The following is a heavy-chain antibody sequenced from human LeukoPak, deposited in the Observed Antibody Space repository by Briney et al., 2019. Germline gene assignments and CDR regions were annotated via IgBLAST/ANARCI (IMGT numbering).Heavy chain of an antibody. D-gene: IGHD3/OR15-3a*01. Sequence: GGSLRLSCAASGFIFRDYTMTWVRQAPGKGLEWVSHIRSSGADIRYADSVKGRFTISRDDAENSLFLQMNSLRAEDTAVYYCARDKDWAFDYWGQGTLVTVSS. J-gene: IGHJ4*02. V-gene: IGHV3-21*05. CDR1: GFIFRDYT. CDR2: IRSSGADI. CDR3: ARDKDWAFDY.